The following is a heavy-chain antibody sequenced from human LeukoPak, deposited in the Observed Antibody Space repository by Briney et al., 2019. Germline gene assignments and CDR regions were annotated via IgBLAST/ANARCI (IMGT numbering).Heavy chain of an antibody. CDR1: GGTFTSYD. CDR3: ARGSGYINWFDP. Sequence: ASVKVSCKASGGTFTSYDVNWVRQATGQGLEWMGWMNPNSGNTGYAQKFQGRVTMTRNTSISTAYMELSSLRSEDTAVYYCARGSGYINWFDPWGQGTLVTVPS. J-gene: IGHJ5*02. V-gene: IGHV1-8*01. CDR2: MNPNSGNT. D-gene: IGHD5-18*01.